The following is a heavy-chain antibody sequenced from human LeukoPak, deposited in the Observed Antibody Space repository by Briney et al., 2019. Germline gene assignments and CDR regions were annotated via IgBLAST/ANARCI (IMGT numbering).Heavy chain of an antibody. V-gene: IGHV1-18*01. CDR1: GYTFTSYG. Sequence: GASVKVSCKASGYTFTSYGISWVRQAPGQGLEWMGWISAYNGNTNYAQKLQGRVTMTTDTYTSTAYMELRSLRSDDTAVYYCARAMYSNGWYYYYYYYMDVWGKGTTVTVSS. D-gene: IGHD6-19*01. CDR2: ISAYNGNT. J-gene: IGHJ6*03. CDR3: ARAMYSNGWYYYYYYYMDV.